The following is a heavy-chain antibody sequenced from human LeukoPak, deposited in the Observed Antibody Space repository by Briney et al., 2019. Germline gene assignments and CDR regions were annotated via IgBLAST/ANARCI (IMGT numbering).Heavy chain of an antibody. V-gene: IGHV1-2*02. J-gene: IGHJ4*02. CDR3: ASLRLIDY. Sequence: GASVKVSCKASGYTFTGYYMHWVGQAPGQGLEWMGCINPNSGATNYAQKFQGRVTMTRDTSISTAYMELSGLRSDDTAVYYCASLRLIDYWGQGTLVTVSS. CDR1: GYTFTGYY. D-gene: IGHD3-16*01. CDR2: INPNSGAT.